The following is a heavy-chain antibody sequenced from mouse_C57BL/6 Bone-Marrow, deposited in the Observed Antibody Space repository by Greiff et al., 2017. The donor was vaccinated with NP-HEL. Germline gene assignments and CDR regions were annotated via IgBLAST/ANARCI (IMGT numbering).Heavy chain of an antibody. CDR1: GFTFSDYG. Sequence: EVKVVESGGGLVKPGGSLKLSCAASGFTFSDYGMHWVRQAPEKGLEWVAYISSGSSTIYYADTVKGRFTIPRANAKNTLFLQMTSLRSEDTAMYYCARRYRGLYYYAMDYWGQGTSVTVSS. D-gene: IGHD2-12*01. CDR2: ISSGSSTI. CDR3: ARRYRGLYYYAMDY. V-gene: IGHV5-17*01. J-gene: IGHJ4*01.